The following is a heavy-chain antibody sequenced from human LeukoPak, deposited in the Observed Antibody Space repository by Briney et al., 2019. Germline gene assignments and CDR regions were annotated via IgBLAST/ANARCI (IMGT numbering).Heavy chain of an antibody. J-gene: IGHJ4*02. V-gene: IGHV3-74*01. Sequence: SGGSLRLSCVASGFTFSSYWMHWVRQDPRKGLVWVSRISGDGRNINYADSVRGRFTISRDNAKNTLYLQMNTLRVEDTAVYYCARDREYSSSHGYWGQGTLVTVSS. D-gene: IGHD6-6*01. CDR2: ISGDGRNI. CDR1: GFTFSSYW. CDR3: ARDREYSSSHGY.